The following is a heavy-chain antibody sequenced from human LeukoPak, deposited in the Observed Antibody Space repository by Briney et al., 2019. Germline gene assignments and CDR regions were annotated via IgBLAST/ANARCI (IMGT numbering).Heavy chain of an antibody. CDR3: ARRAGGYSHPYDY. V-gene: IGHV3-23*01. Sequence: GGSLRLSCAASGFTFSSYAMSWVRQAPGKGLEWVSAISGSGGSTYYADSVKGWFTISRDNSKNTLYLQMNSLRAEDTAVYYCARRAGGYSHPYDYWGQGILVTVSS. D-gene: IGHD4-23*01. CDR2: ISGSGGST. J-gene: IGHJ4*02. CDR1: GFTFSSYA.